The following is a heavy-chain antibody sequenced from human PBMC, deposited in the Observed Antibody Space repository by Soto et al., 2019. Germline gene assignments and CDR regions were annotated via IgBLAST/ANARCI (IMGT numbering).Heavy chain of an antibody. D-gene: IGHD2-21*01. CDR1: GGSFSGLY. Sequence: SETLSLTCAVYGGSFSGLYWGWIRQPPGKGLEWIGRIYYSGSTYYNPSLKSRVTISVDTSKNQFSLKLSSVTAADTAVYYCASSEFHWGQGTLVTVS. J-gene: IGHJ4*02. CDR3: ASSEFH. V-gene: IGHV4-34*01. CDR2: IYYSGST.